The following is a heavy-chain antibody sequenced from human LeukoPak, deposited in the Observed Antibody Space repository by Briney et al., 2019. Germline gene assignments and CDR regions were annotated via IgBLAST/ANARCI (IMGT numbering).Heavy chain of an antibody. Sequence: PSETLSLTCTVSGGSISSSSYYWGWIRQPPGKGLEWIGSIYYSGSTYYNPSLKSRVTISVDTSKNQFSLKLSSVTAADTAVHYCARGLRRAAATGYFDYWGQGTLVTVSS. CDR3: ARGLRRAAATGYFDY. CDR1: GGSISSSSYY. CDR2: IYYSGST. D-gene: IGHD6-13*01. J-gene: IGHJ4*02. V-gene: IGHV4-39*07.